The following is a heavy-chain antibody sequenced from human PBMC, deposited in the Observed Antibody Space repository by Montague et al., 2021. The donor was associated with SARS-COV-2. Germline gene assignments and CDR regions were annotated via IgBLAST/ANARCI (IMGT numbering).Heavy chain of an antibody. V-gene: IGHV4-39*01. CDR1: GGSISSRTLF. Sequence: SETLSLTCIVSGGSISSRTLFWGWLCPPPAKGLVWHGCDNYSGSNYYKPYLKRRITFSVDTSKNQFSLRLASVTAADTAVYYCASKGISVADSGSDIWGQGTMVIVSS. J-gene: IGHJ3*02. CDR3: ASKGISVADSGSDI. CDR2: DNYSGSN. D-gene: IGHD6-19*01.